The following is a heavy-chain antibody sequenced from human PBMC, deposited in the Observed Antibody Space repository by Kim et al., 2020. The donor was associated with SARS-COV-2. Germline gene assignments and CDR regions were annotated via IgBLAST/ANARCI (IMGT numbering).Heavy chain of an antibody. CDR3: ARPSLDYNWNSFDY. D-gene: IGHD1-20*01. CDR2: IYYSGST. J-gene: IGHJ4*02. CDR1: GGSISSSSYY. Sequence: SETLSLTCTVSGGSISSSSYYWGWIRQPPGKGLEWIGSIYYSGSTYYNPSLKSRVTISVDTSKNQFSLKLSSVTAADTAVYYCARPSLDYNWNSFDYWGQGTLVTVSS. V-gene: IGHV4-39*01.